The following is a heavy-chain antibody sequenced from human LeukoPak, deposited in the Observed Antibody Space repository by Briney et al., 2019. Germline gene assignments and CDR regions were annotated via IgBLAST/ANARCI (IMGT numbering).Heavy chain of an antibody. Sequence: ASVKVSCKASGYTFTSYGISWVRHAPGQGLEWMGSISAYNGNTNYAQKLQGRVTMTTDTSTSTAYMELRSLRPDDTAVYYCARVFAFAAAGIPLGINWFDPWGQGTRVTVAS. J-gene: IGHJ5*02. CDR3: ARVFAFAAAGIPLGINWFDP. CDR2: ISAYNGNT. V-gene: IGHV1-18*01. D-gene: IGHD6-13*01. CDR1: GYTFTSYG.